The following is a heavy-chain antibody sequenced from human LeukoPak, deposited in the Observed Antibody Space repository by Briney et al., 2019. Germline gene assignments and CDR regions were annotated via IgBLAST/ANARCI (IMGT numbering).Heavy chain of an antibody. Sequence: SETLSLTCTVSGGSVSSGNYYWSWIRQPPGKGLEWIGYIYYSGSTNYNPSLKSRVTISVDTSKNQFSLKLSSVTAADTAVYYCARVNWNDLDYWGQGTLVTVSS. CDR1: GGSVSSGNYY. CDR3: ARVNWNDLDY. D-gene: IGHD1-20*01. V-gene: IGHV4-61*01. CDR2: IYYSGST. J-gene: IGHJ4*02.